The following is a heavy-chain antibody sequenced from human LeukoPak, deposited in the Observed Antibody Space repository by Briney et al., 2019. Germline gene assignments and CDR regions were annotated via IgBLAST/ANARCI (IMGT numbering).Heavy chain of an antibody. CDR2: VIGSGGST. J-gene: IGHJ4*02. Sequence: GGSLRLSCAASGFTFISYTMSWVRQGPGKGREWVSAVIGSGGSTYYADSVRGRFTISRDNSKNTLYLQMNSLRAEDTDVYYCAKDFRTYYYDTSGYSGHSRGEGTLVTVSS. CDR1: GFTFISYT. D-gene: IGHD3-22*01. CDR3: AKDFRTYYYDTSGYSGHS. V-gene: IGHV3-23*01.